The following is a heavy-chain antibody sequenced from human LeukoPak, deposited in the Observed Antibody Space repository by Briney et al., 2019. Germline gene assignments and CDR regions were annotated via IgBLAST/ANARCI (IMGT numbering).Heavy chain of an antibody. CDR1: GDRVSSNSAA. CDR2: TYYRSKWHY. J-gene: IGHJ6*02. Sequence: QTLSLTCTISGDRVSSNSAAWNWIRQSPSRGLEWLGRTYYRSKWHYDYALSVKRRIVINPDTSKNYFSLQLNSVTPEDTAVYYCARQSSTDYYYYGLDVWGQGTTVAVSS. CDR3: ARQSSTDYYYYGLDV. V-gene: IGHV6-1*01.